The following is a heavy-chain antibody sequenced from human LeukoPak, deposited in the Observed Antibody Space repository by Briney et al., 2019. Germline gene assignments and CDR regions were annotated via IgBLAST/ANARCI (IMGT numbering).Heavy chain of an antibody. CDR3: ARTRGSGSMDY. J-gene: IGHJ4*02. CDR1: GGSISSGGYY. D-gene: IGHD3-10*01. V-gene: IGHV4-30-2*01. CDR2: IYHSGST. Sequence: SQTLSLTCTVSGGSISSGGYYWSWIRQPPGKGLEWIGYIYHSGSTYYNPSLKSRVTISVDRSKNQFSLKLSSVTAADTAVYYCARTRGSGSMDYWGQGTLVTVSS.